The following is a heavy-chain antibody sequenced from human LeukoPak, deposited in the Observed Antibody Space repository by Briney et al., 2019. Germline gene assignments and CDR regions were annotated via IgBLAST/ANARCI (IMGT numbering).Heavy chain of an antibody. CDR3: ARGIGNILTGPFDY. V-gene: IGHV3-23*01. J-gene: IGHJ4*02. D-gene: IGHD3-9*01. CDR1: GFSFSSYA. CDR2: ISGSGATT. Sequence: GGSLRLSCAASGFSFSSYAMSWVRQAPGKGLEWVSFISGSGATTYYVDSVKGRFTISRDNSQNTVYLQMNTLTDEDTAVYYCARGIGNILTGPFDYWGQGTLVTVSS.